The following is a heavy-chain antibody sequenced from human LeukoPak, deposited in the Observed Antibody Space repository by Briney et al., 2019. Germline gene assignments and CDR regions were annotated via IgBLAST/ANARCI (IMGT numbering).Heavy chain of an antibody. D-gene: IGHD1/OR15-1a*01. V-gene: IGHV3-30*02. CDR1: GFIFSDYG. CDR2: IRYDGSNK. CDR3: AKEGTASKPSDLDY. Sequence: GGSLRLSCAASGFIFSDYGMHWVRQAPGKGLEWVAFIRYDGSNKYYLDSVKGRFTISRDSSKNTVYLQMNSLRAEDTAVYYCAKEGTASKPSDLDYWGQGTLVTVSS. J-gene: IGHJ4*02.